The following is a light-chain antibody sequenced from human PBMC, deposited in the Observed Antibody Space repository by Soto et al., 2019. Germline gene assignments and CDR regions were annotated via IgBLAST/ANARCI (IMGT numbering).Light chain of an antibody. Sequence: QSALTQPASVSGSPGQSITISWTGSSSDVGGYNFVSWYQQHPGKAPKLMIYEVSNRPSGVSNRFSGSKSGNTASLTISGLQAEDEADYYCTSYSTSNSDVFGAGTKLTVL. V-gene: IGLV2-14*01. J-gene: IGLJ1*01. CDR3: TSYSTSNSDV. CDR2: EVS. CDR1: SSDVGGYNF.